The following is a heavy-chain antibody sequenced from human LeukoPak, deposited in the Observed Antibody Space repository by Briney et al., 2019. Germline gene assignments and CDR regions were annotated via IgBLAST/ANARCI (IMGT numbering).Heavy chain of an antibody. V-gene: IGHV5-51*01. J-gene: IGHJ4*02. CDR3: ARIAPGDYVWGSYRSWFDY. CDR1: GYSFTSYW. D-gene: IGHD3-16*02. CDR2: IYPGDSDT. Sequence: RGESLKISCKGSGYSFTSYWIGWVRQMPGKGLECMGIIYPGDSDTRYSPSFQGQVTISADKSISTAYLQWSSLKASDTAMYYCARIAPGDYVWGSYRSWFDYWGQGTLVTVSS.